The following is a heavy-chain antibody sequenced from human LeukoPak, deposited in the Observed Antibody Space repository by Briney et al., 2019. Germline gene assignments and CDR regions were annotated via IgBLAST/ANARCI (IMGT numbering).Heavy chain of an antibody. CDR3: ARHSPPNWSGYYTPFDY. V-gene: IGHV4-30-4*08. CDR1: GGSISSGDYY. CDR2: IYYSGST. J-gene: IGHJ4*02. Sequence: SQTLSLTCTVSGGSISSGDYYWSWIRQPPGKGLEWIGYIYYSGSTYYNPSLKSRVTISVDTSKNQFSLKLSSVTAADTAVYYCARHSPPNWSGYYTPFDYWGQGTLVTVSS. D-gene: IGHD3-3*01.